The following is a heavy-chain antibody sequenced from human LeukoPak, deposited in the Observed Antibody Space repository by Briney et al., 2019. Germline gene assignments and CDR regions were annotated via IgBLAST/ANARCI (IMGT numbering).Heavy chain of an antibody. J-gene: IGHJ3*02. CDR2: ISGSGGST. CDR1: GFTFSSYS. CDR3: AKDLLPAAISGAFDI. D-gene: IGHD2-2*01. V-gene: IGHV3-23*01. Sequence: GGSLRLSCAASGFTFSSYSMNWVRQAPGKGLEWVSAISGSGGSTYYADSVKGRFTISRDNSKNTLYLQMNSLRAEDTAVYYCAKDLLPAAISGAFDIWGQGTMVTVSS.